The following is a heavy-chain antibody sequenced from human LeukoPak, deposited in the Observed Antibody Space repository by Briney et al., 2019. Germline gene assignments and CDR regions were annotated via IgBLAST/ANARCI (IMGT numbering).Heavy chain of an antibody. J-gene: IGHJ6*03. Sequence: GGSLRLSCAASGFTFSTYAMHWVRQAPGKGLEWVAVISYDGSNKYYADSVKGRFTISRDNSKNTLYLQMNSLRPEDTAVYYCARVALAGTYDYNYMDFWGKGTTVTVSS. CDR3: ARVALAGTYDYNYMDF. CDR1: GFTFSTYA. D-gene: IGHD6-19*01. V-gene: IGHV3-30*04. CDR2: ISYDGSNK.